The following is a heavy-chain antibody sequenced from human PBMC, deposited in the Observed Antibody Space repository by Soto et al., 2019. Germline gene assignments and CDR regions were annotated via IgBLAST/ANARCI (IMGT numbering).Heavy chain of an antibody. D-gene: IGHD2-15*01. CDR3: VREPRYCSGGSCSIMGDAFDI. J-gene: IGHJ3*02. V-gene: IGHV3-66*01. Sequence: EVQLVESGGGLVQPGGSLRLSCVASGFSVTDIYMNWVRQAPGKGLEWVSVIYNEFTDYADSVRGRFCISTDSSKNPLYLQMNSLRAEDSAVYYCVREPRYCSGGSCSIMGDAFDIWGQGTKVTVSS. CDR1: GFSVTDIY. CDR2: IYNEFT.